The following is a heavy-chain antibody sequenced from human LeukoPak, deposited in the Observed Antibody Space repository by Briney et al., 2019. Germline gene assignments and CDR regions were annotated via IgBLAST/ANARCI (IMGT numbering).Heavy chain of an antibody. V-gene: IGHV4-59*01. Sequence: PSETLSLTCTVSGGSISSYYWSWLRQPPGKGLEWIGYIYYSGSTNYNPSLKSRVTISVDTSKNQFSLKLSSVTAADTAVYYCASQYCSSTSCPRAFDYWGQGTLVTVSS. CDR1: GGSISSYY. D-gene: IGHD2-2*01. J-gene: IGHJ4*02. CDR3: ASQYCSSTSCPRAFDY. CDR2: IYYSGST.